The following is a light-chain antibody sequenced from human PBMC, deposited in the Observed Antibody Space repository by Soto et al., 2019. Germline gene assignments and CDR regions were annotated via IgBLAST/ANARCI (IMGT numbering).Light chain of an antibody. J-gene: IGKJ2*01. Sequence: AIQLTQSPSSLSASVGDRVTFTCRASQGISIALAWDQQKPGKPPKLLIYGASSLDSGVPSRFSGSGSGTNFTLTVSTLQPEDFATYYCQHFSSYPYTFGQGTQLEIK. CDR1: QGISIA. CDR2: GAS. CDR3: QHFSSYPYT. V-gene: IGKV1-13*02.